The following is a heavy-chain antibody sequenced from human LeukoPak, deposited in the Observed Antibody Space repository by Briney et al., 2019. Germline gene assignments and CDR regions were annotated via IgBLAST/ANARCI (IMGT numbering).Heavy chain of an antibody. Sequence: SETLSLTCTVSGGSISSGGYYWSWIRQHPGKGLEWIGYIYYSGSTYYNPSLKSRVTISVDTSKNQFSLKLSSVTAADTAVYYCARSQNDYDHVWGSYRPLYFDYWGQGTLVTVSS. CDR3: ARSQNDYDHVWGSYRPLYFDY. D-gene: IGHD3-16*02. CDR2: IYYSGST. J-gene: IGHJ4*02. V-gene: IGHV4-31*03. CDR1: GGSISSGGYY.